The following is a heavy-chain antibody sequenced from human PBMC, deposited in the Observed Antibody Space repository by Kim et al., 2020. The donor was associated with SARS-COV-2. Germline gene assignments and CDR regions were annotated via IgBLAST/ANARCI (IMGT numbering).Heavy chain of an antibody. J-gene: IGHJ4*02. CDR3: ARLAAAGFDY. D-gene: IGHD6-13*01. CDR2: TI. V-gene: IGHV3-48*02. Sequence: TISCADSVKGRLPNSRDNAKNELYLKMNSLRDEDTAVYYCARLAAAGFDYRGQGTLVTVSS.